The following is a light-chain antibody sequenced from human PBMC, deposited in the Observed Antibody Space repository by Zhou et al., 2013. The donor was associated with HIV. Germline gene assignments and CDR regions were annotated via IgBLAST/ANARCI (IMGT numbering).Light chain of an antibody. J-gene: IGKJ1*01. Sequence: IQVTQSPSSLSASVGDKVTITCRASQGISHDLGWYQQKPGKVPKLLIYKASSLESGVPSRFSGSGFGTEFTLTISNLQPGDFATYYCHQFDSFPWSFGQGTKVEIK. CDR2: KAS. V-gene: IGKV1-13*02. CDR3: HQFDSFPWS. CDR1: QGISHD.